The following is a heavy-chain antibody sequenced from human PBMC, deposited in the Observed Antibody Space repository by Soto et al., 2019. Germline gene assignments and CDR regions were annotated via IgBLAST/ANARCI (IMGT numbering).Heavy chain of an antibody. J-gene: IGHJ4*02. D-gene: IGHD1-7*01. V-gene: IGHV4-34*01. CDR1: GGSFSGYY. CDR2: INHSGST. CDR3: ARERLPTRTFDY. Sequence: ASETLSLTCAVYGGSFSGYYWSWIRQPPGKGLEWIGEINHSGSTNYNPSLKSRVTISVDTSKNQFSLKLSSVTAADTAVYYCARERLPTRTFDYWGQGTLVTVSS.